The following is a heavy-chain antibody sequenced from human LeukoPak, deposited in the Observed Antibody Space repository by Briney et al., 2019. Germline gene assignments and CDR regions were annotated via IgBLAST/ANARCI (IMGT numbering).Heavy chain of an antibody. V-gene: IGHV4-31*03. CDR3: ARGDYGGNSPFDAFDI. Sequence: PSETLSLTCTVSGGSISSGGYSWSWIRQHPGKGLEWIGYIYYSGSTYYNPSLKSRVTISVDTSKNQFSLKLSSVTAADTAVYYCARGDYGGNSPFDAFDIWGQGTMVTVSS. D-gene: IGHD4-23*01. J-gene: IGHJ3*02. CDR2: IYYSGST. CDR1: GGSISSGGYS.